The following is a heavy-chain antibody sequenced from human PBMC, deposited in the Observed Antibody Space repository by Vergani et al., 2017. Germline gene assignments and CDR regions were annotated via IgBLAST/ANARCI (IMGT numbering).Heavy chain of an antibody. D-gene: IGHD3/OR15-3a*01. CDR2: VSYSGAT. J-gene: IGHJ6*03. CDR1: GGSVDSRKHY. Sequence: QVLLQESGPGLVKPSETLSLTCTVPGGSVDSRKHYWGWIRQPPGKGLEWIVTVSYSGATYYTPSLKNRVKVSLNTSENQFSLQMSSVTAADTAVYYCAKQIYEFWNGYSYYYHYYMDVWGKGTTVTVSS. V-gene: IGHV4-39*01. CDR3: AKQIYEFWNGYSYYYHYYMDV.